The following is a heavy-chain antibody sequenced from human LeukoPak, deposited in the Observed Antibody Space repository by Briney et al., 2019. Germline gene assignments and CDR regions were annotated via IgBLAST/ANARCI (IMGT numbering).Heavy chain of an antibody. Sequence: SVKVSCKASGGTFSSYAISWVRQAPGQGLEWMGGIIPIFGTANYAQKFQGRVTSSADESTSTAYMELSSLRSEDTAVYYCARDGGIAARRPPTRYYYYYYMDVWGKGTTVTVSS. V-gene: IGHV1-69*13. CDR1: GGTFSSYA. CDR2: IIPIFGTA. CDR3: ARDGGIAARRPPTRYYYYYYMDV. J-gene: IGHJ6*03. D-gene: IGHD6-6*01.